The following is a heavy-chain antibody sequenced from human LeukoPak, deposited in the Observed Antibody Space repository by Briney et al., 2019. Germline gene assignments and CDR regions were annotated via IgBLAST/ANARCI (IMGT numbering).Heavy chain of an antibody. J-gene: IGHJ3*02. V-gene: IGHV1-2*02. Sequence: ASVKVSCKASGYTFTGYYMHWVRQAPGQGLEWMGWINPNSGGTNYAQKFQGRVTMTRDTSISTAYMELSRLRSDDTAVYYCARIRITMARGVIRNDAFDIWGQGTMVTVSS. CDR2: INPNSGGT. D-gene: IGHD3-10*01. CDR3: ARIRITMARGVIRNDAFDI. CDR1: GYTFTGYY.